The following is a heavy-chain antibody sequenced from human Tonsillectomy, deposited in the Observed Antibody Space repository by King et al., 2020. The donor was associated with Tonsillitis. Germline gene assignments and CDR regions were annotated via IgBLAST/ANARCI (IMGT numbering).Heavy chain of an antibody. CDR2: INPNSGDT. J-gene: IGHJ5*02. CDR3: ARDSGWFDP. D-gene: IGHD3-10*01. Sequence: VQLVESGAEVKKPGASVMVSCKASGYTFTGYYIHWVRQAPGQGLEWMGWINPNSGDTNCAQKFQGRVTMTRDTSISTAYMELTRLRSDDTAVYYCARDSGWFDPWGQGTLVTVSS. V-gene: IGHV1-2*02. CDR1: GYTFTGYY.